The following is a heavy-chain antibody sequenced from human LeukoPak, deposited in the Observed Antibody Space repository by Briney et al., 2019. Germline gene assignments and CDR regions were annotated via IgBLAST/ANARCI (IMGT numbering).Heavy chain of an antibody. CDR1: GGSISSGSYY. CDR2: IYTSGST. D-gene: IGHD3-22*01. CDR3: ARGIVADAFDI. J-gene: IGHJ3*02. Sequence: PSQTLSLTYTVSGGSISSGSYYWSWIRQPAGKGLEWIGRIYTSGSTNYNPSLKSRVTISVDTSKNQFSLKLSSVTAADTAVYYCARGIVADAFDIWGQGTMVTVSS. V-gene: IGHV4-61*02.